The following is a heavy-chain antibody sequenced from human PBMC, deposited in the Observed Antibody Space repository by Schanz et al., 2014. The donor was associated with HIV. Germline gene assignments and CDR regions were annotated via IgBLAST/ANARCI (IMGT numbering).Heavy chain of an antibody. CDR1: RFTFSRYG. V-gene: IGHV3-33*01. D-gene: IGHD4-17*01. CDR2: IWYDGSNK. J-gene: IGHJ4*02. CDR3: YGDESGY. Sequence: QVQLVESGGGVVQPGRSLRLSCAASRFTFSRYGMHWVRQAPGKGLEWVADIWYDGSNKYYADSVKGRFTISRDNSKNTLYLQVNSLRAEDTAVYYCYGDESGYWGQGTLVTVSS.